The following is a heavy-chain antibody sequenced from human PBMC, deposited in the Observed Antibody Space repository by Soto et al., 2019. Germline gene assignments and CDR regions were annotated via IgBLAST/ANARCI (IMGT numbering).Heavy chain of an antibody. CDR1: GFTFSTYA. J-gene: IGHJ4*02. D-gene: IGHD4-17*01. V-gene: IGHV3-23*01. Sequence: EVQLLESGGGLVQPGGSLRLSCAASGFTFSTYAMSWVRQAPGKGLEWVSAISGSGDSTNYADSVKGRFTISRDNSKSTLYLQMHSLRADDTAVYYCLKDKLRWNYFDYWGQGTLVTVSS. CDR2: ISGSGDST. CDR3: LKDKLRWNYFDY.